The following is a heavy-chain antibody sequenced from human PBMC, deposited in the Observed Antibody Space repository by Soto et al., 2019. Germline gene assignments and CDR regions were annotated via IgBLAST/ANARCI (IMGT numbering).Heavy chain of an antibody. D-gene: IGHD3-22*01. Sequence: PGESLKISCKGSGYSFTSYCIGWVRQMPGKGLEWMGIIYPGDSDTRYSPSFQGQVTISADKSISTAYLQWSSLKASDTAMYYCARSNGEDYYDSSGPFDYWGQGTLVTVS. CDR2: IYPGDSDT. CDR3: ARSNGEDYYDSSGPFDY. V-gene: IGHV5-51*01. CDR1: GYSFTSYC. J-gene: IGHJ4*02.